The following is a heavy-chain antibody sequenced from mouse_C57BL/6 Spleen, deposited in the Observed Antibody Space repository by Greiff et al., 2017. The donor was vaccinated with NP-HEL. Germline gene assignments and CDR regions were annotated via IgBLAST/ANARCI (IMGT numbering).Heavy chain of an antibody. J-gene: IGHJ2*01. CDR2: FHPYNDDT. Sequence: VKLQESGAELVKPGASVKMSCKASGYTFTTYPIEWMKQNHGKSLEWIGNFHPYNDDTKYNEKFKGKATLTVEKSSSTVYLELSRLTSDDSAVYYCARRYGNYEEYYFDYWGQGTTLTVSS. CDR1: GYTFTTYP. D-gene: IGHD2-1*01. V-gene: IGHV1-47*01. CDR3: ARRYGNYEEYYFDY.